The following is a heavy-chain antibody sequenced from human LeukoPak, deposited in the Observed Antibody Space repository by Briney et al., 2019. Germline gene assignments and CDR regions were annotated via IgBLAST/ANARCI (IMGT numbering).Heavy chain of an antibody. CDR3: VRVLSGSWDWFDP. D-gene: IGHD3-22*01. J-gene: IGHJ5*02. CDR1: GFTFSRYW. V-gene: IGHV3-74*01. Sequence: GGSLRLSCAASGFTFSRYWIHWVRQAPGKGLEWVSRINPDGSTTTYADSVKGRFTISRDNAKNTVYLQMNSLGAEDTALYHCVRVLSGSWDWFDPWGQGTLVTVSS. CDR2: INPDGSTT.